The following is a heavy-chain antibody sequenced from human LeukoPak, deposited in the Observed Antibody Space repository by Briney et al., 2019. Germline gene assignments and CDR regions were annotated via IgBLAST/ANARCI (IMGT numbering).Heavy chain of an antibody. CDR2: IYYSGST. CDR1: GGSISSSSYY. Sequence: PSETLSLTCTVSGGSISSSSYYWGWIRQPPGKGLEWIGRIYYSGSTYYNPSLKSRVTISVDTSKNQFSLKLSSVTAADTAVYYCASTPTKMAPHDAFDIWGQGTMVTVSS. D-gene: IGHD5-24*01. J-gene: IGHJ3*02. V-gene: IGHV4-39*07. CDR3: ASTPTKMAPHDAFDI.